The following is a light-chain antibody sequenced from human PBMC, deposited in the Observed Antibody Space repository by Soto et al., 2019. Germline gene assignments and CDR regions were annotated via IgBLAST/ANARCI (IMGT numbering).Light chain of an antibody. CDR2: DVS. CDR1: SSDVGGYNY. CDR3: RSYTRSSTFYV. Sequence: QSALTQPASVSGSPGQSITISCTGTSSDVGGYNYVSWYQQHPGKAPKLMIYDVSNRPSGVSNRFSGSKSGNTASLTISGLQAEDEDDYYCRSYTRSSTFYVFGTGTKLTVL. V-gene: IGLV2-14*01. J-gene: IGLJ1*01.